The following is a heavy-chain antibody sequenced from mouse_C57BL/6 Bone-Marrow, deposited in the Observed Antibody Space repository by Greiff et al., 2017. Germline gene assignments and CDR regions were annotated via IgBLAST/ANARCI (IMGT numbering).Heavy chain of an antibody. J-gene: IGHJ3*01. CDR2: IDPSDSYT. CDR1: GYTFTSYW. V-gene: IGHV1-69*01. CDR3: ASRDSSGYVWFAY. D-gene: IGHD3-2*02. Sequence: VQLQQPGAELVMPGASVKLSCKASGYTFTSYWMHWVKQRPGQGLEWIGEIDPSDSYTNYNQKFKGKSTLTVDKSSSTAYMQLSSLTSEDSAVYYCASRDSSGYVWFAYWGQGTLVTVSA.